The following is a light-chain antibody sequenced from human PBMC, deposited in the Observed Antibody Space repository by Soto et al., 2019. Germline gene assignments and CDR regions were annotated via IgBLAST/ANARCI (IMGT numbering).Light chain of an antibody. V-gene: IGKV3-20*01. CDR2: GVS. J-gene: IGKJ1*01. CDR1: QSVPSNF. Sequence: EIVLTQSPGTLSLSPGERATLSCRASQSVPSNFLAWYQQKPGQAPILVIYGVSRRATGIPDRFSGSGSGTDFNLTISRLEPEDFEVYYCQQYDSSWTFGQGTKVEIK. CDR3: QQYDSSWT.